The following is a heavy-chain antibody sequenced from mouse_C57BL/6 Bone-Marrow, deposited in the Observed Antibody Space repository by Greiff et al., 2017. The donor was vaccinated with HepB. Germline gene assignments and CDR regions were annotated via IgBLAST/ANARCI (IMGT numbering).Heavy chain of an antibody. CDR1: GYTFTNYW. CDR2: IYPGGGYT. CDR3: ARSEGYYYGSSHWYFDV. Sequence: LVESGAELVRPGTSVKMSCKASGYTFTNYWIGWAKQRPGHGLEWIGDIYPGGGYTNYNEKFKGKATLTADKSSSTAYMQFSSLTSEDSAIYYCARSEGYYYGSSHWYFDVWGTGTTVTVSS. J-gene: IGHJ1*03. V-gene: IGHV1-63*01. D-gene: IGHD1-1*01.